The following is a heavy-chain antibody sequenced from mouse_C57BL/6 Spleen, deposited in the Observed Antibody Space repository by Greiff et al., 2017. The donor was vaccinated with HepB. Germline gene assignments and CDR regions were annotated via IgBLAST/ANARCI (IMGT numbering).Heavy chain of an antibody. CDR3: ARHRSTGYDYGGSWFAY. V-gene: IGHV5-9*01. CDR2: ISGGGGNT. J-gene: IGHJ3*01. Sequence: EVKVVESGGGLVKPGGSLKLSCAASGFTFSSYTMSWVRQTPEKRLEWVATISGGGGNTYYPDSVKGRFTISRDNAKNPLYLQMSSLRSEDTALYYGARHRSTGYDYGGSWFAYWGQGTLVTVSA. D-gene: IGHD2-4*01. CDR1: GFTFSSYT.